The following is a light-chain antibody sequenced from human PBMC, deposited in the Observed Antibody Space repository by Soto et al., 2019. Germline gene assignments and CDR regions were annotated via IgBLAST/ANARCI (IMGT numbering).Light chain of an antibody. CDR3: QQYNNWPLT. V-gene: IGKV3-15*01. CDR2: GAS. J-gene: IGKJ4*01. CDR1: QSVSSN. Sequence: EIVMTQSPATLSVSPGERATLSCRASQSVSSNLAWYQQKPGQAPRLLIYGASTRATGIPARFSGSGSGTEFTLTISSLQSVDFAVYYCQQYNNWPLTFGGATKVEIK.